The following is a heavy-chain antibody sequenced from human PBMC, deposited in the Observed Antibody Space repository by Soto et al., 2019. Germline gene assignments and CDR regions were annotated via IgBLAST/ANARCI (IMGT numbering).Heavy chain of an antibody. D-gene: IGHD1-1*01. V-gene: IGHV3-30*18. CDR1: GFTLSSYG. Sequence: QVQLVESGGGVVQPGRSLRLSCAASGFTLSSYGIHWVRQAPGKGLEWVSVISYDGINKYYADSVKGRFTISRDNSENTQYLQMNSLRAEDTAVYYCAKSVYNWNDGFFDYWGQGTLVTVSS. CDR2: ISYDGINK. CDR3: AKSVYNWNDGFFDY. J-gene: IGHJ4*02.